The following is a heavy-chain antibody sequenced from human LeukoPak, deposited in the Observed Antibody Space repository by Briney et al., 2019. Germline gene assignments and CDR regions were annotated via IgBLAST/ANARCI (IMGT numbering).Heavy chain of an antibody. D-gene: IGHD6-13*01. V-gene: IGHV3-23*01. CDR3: AKALAPPRIIAAEFQH. Sequence: PGGSLRLSCAASGFTFSSYAMSWVRQAPGKGLEWVSAISGSGGSTYYADSVKGRFTISRDNSKNTLYLQMNSLRAEDTAVYYCAKALAPPRIIAAEFQHWGQGTLVTVSS. CDR1: GFTFSSYA. J-gene: IGHJ1*01. CDR2: ISGSGGST.